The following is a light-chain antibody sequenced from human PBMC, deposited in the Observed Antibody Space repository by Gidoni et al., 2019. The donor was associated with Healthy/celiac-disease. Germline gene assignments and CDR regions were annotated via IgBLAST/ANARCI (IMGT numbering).Light chain of an antibody. J-gene: IGKJ4*01. V-gene: IGKV1-39*01. Sequence: IQMIQSPSSLSASVGDRVTITCRASQSISSYLYCYQQKPGRAPKLLIYSASSLLSGVPSRFIGSGSGTDFTLIISSLQPDDFATYYYQQKYSTPPLTFGGGTKVEIK. CDR1: QSISSY. CDR3: QQKYSTPPLT. CDR2: SAS.